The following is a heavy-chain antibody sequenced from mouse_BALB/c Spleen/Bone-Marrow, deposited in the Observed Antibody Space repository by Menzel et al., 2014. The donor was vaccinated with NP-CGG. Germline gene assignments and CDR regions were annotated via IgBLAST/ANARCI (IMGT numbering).Heavy chain of an antibody. CDR1: GFSLSTSGMG. CDR3: ARKRPHYDGNCLDF. D-gene: IGHD1-1*01. CDR2: IYWDDDK. J-gene: IGHJ2*01. V-gene: IGHV8-12*01. Sequence: QVTLKVCGPGILQPSQTLSLTCSFSGFSLSTSGMGVSWIRQPSGKGLEWLAHIYWDDDKRYNPSLKSRLTISKDTSXNQVFLNITSVDTADAASYYCARKRPHYDGNCLDFWGQGTTLAVSS.